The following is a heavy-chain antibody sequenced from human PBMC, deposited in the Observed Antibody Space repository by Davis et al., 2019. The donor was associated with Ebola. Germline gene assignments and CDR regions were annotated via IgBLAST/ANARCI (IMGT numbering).Heavy chain of an antibody. D-gene: IGHD1-26*01. V-gene: IGHV3-48*02. Sequence: PGGSLRLSCAASGFTFSSYSMNWVRQAPGKGLEWVSYISSSSSTIYYADSVKGRFTISRDNAKNSLYLQMNSLRDEDTAVYYCARGEKTSGSYGSFEYFQHWGQGTLVTVSS. CDR3: ARGEKTSGSYGSFEYFQH. CDR2: ISSSSSTI. CDR1: GFTFSSYS. J-gene: IGHJ1*01.